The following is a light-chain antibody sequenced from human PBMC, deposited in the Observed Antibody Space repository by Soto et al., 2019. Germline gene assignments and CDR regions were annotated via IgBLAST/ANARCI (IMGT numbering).Light chain of an antibody. CDR3: TSYTSSTKYV. Sequence: QSALTQPASVSGSPGQSITISCTGSSSDVGGYNFVSWYQRHPGKAPKLMIYEVSNRPSGVSNRFSGSKSGNTASLTISGLQAEDEDDYYCTSYTSSTKYVFGTGTKLTVL. CDR1: SSDVGGYNF. J-gene: IGLJ1*01. V-gene: IGLV2-14*01. CDR2: EVS.